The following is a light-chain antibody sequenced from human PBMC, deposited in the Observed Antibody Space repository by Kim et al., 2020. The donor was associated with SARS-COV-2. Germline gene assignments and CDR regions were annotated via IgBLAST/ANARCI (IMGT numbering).Light chain of an antibody. CDR3: SSRDSNSNHRL. V-gene: IGLV3-19*01. CDR2: GKN. J-gene: IGLJ3*02. Sequence: SSELTQDPAVSVALGQTVRITCQGDSLRTYYASWYQQKPGQAPVLVIFGKNNRPSGIPDRFSGSSSGDTASLTITGAQAEDEADYYCSSRDSNSNHRLFAGGTQLTVL. CDR1: SLRTYY.